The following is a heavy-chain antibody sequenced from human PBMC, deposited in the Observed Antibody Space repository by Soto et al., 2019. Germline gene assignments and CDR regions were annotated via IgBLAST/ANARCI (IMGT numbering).Heavy chain of an antibody. CDR1: GFTFSYYG. V-gene: IGHV3-23*01. CDR3: AKASVGSSSYYAKVFDY. Sequence: GGSLRLSCAPSGFTFSYYGMNWVRQAPGKGLEWVSTISGSAGSTYYADSVKGRFTISRDNSKNTLYLQMNSLRAEDTAVYYCAKASVGSSSYYAKVFDYWGQGALVTVSS. D-gene: IGHD3-22*01. CDR2: ISGSAGST. J-gene: IGHJ4*02.